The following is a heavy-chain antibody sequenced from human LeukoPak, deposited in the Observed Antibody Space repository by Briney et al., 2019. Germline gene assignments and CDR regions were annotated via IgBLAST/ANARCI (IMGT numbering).Heavy chain of an antibody. CDR2: FDPEDGET. CDR3: ARGWYCSGGSCYSSMDV. D-gene: IGHD2-15*01. J-gene: IGHJ6*03. CDR1: GYTLTELS. V-gene: IGHV1-24*01. Sequence: GASVKVSCKVSGYTLTELSMHWVRQAPGKGLEWMGGFDPEDGETIYAQKLQGRVTMTEDTSTDTAYMELSSLRSEDTAVYYCARGWYCSGGSCYSSMDVWGKGTTVTVSS.